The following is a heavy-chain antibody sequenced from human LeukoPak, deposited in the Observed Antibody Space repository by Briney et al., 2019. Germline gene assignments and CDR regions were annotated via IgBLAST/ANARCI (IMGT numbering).Heavy chain of an antibody. CDR3: ARDLRSSNSAGY. CDR1: GGSISSSSYY. V-gene: IGHV4-39*02. J-gene: IGHJ4*02. D-gene: IGHD4-11*01. Sequence: PSETLSLTCTVSGGSISSSSYYWGWIRQPPGKGLEWIGSIYHSGSTYYNPSLKSRVTISVDTSKNQFSLKLSSVTAADTAVYYCARDLRSSNSAGYWGQGTLVTVSS. CDR2: IYHSGST.